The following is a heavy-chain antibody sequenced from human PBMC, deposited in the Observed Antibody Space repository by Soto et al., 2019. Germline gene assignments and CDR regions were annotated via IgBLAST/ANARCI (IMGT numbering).Heavy chain of an antibody. D-gene: IGHD5-18*01. J-gene: IGHJ6*02. CDR1: GYTFTGYY. V-gene: IGHV1-2*04. CDR3: AREAGYSYGLGYYGMDV. Sequence: GASVKVSCKASGYTFTGYYMHWVRQAPGQGLEWMGWINPNSGGTNYAQKFQGWVTMTRDTSISTAYMELSRLRSDDTAVYYCAREAGYSYGLGYYGMDVWGQGTTVTVSS. CDR2: INPNSGGT.